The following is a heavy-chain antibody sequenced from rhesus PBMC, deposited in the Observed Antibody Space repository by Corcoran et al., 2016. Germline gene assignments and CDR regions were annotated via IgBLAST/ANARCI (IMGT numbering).Heavy chain of an antibody. D-gene: IGHD3-28*01. CDR3: ARLTSGYYTL. V-gene: IGHV3-8*01. CDR1: GFTFGSYY. J-gene: IGHJ4*01. CDR2: INNCGGST. Sequence: EVQLVESGGGLVQPGGSLRLSCTGSGFTFGSYYMYWVWQAAGKGLEWVLAINNCGGSTWYTDSVKGRFTISKENAKNPLYLQMDSRRAEDAAVYYCARLTSGYYTLWGQGVLVTVSS.